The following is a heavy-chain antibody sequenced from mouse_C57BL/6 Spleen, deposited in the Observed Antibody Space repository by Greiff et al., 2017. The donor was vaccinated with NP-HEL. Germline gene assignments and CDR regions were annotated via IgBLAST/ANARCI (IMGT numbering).Heavy chain of an antibody. J-gene: IGHJ2*01. CDR3: ARNDYDFDY. CDR2: IDPSDSYT. CDR1: GYTFTSYW. Sequence: QVQLQQPGAELVKPGASVKLSCKASGYTFTSYWMQWVKQRPGQGLEWIGEIDPSDSYTNYNQKFKGKATLTVDTSSSTAYMQLSSLTSEDSAVYYCARNDYDFDYWGQGTTLTVSS. V-gene: IGHV1-50*01. D-gene: IGHD2-4*01.